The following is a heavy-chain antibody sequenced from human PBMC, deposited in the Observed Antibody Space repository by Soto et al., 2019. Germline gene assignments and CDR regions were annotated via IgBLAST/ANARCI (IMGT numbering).Heavy chain of an antibody. V-gene: IGHV4-61*01. CDR3: ARELARYAAAGNYGMDV. CDR1: GGSVSSGSYY. Sequence: QVQLQESGPGLVKPSETLSLTCTVSGGSVSSGSYYWSWIRQPPGKGLEWIGYIYYSGSTNYNPSLKSRVTISVDTFKNQFSLKLSSVTAADTAVYYCARELARYAAAGNYGMDVWGQGTTVTVSS. CDR2: IYYSGST. D-gene: IGHD6-13*01. J-gene: IGHJ6*02.